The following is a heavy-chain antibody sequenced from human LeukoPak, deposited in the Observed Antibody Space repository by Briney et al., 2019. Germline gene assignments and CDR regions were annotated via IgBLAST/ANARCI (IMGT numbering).Heavy chain of an antibody. V-gene: IGHV1-2*02. D-gene: IGHD2-15*01. Sequence: ASVKVSCKASGYTFTDYYMHWVRHAPGQGLEWMRWSNPSSGGATYAPKFQGRVTMTRDTSISTAYLELNRLRSDDTAVYYCARDRTALVAVGATFNWFDPWGQGTLVTVSS. CDR2: SNPSSGGA. CDR1: GYTFTDYY. CDR3: ARDRTALVAVGATFNWFDP. J-gene: IGHJ5*02.